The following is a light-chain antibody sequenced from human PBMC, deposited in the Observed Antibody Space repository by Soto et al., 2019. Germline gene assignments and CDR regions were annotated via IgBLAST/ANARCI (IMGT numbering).Light chain of an antibody. CDR3: SSYTPSNTFYV. Sequence: QSALTQPASVSGSPGQSVTISCTGTSSDVGDYNYVSWYQQHPGKAPKLKIYDVTTRPSGVSNRFSGSKSGNTASLTISGLQAEDEADYYCSSYTPSNTFYVFGTGTKLTVL. CDR1: SSDVGDYNY. CDR2: DVT. V-gene: IGLV2-14*01. J-gene: IGLJ1*01.